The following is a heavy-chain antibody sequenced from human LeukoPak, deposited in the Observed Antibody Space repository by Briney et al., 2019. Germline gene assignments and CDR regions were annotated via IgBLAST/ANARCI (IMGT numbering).Heavy chain of an antibody. CDR3: ARDPGYYYYYMDV. J-gene: IGHJ6*03. CDR1: GYTFTGYY. Sequence: GASVKVSCKASGYTFTGYYMHWVRQAPGQGLEWMGWINPNSGGTNYAQEFQGRVTMTRDTSISTAYMELSRLRSDDTAVYYCARDPGYYYYYMDVWGKGTTVTVSS. CDR2: INPNSGGT. V-gene: IGHV1-2*02.